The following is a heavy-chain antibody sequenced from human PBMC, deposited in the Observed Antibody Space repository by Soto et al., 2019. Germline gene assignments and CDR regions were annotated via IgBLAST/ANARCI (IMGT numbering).Heavy chain of an antibody. CDR2: IYYSGST. J-gene: IGHJ3*02. CDR1: GGSISSYY. Sequence: QVQLQESGPGLVKPSETLSLTCTVSGGSISSYYWSWIRQPPGKGLEWIGYIYYSGSTNYNPSLKGRVPTSVEPPKTQFSLKLSSVTAADTAVYYCARQQWLVLNAFDIWGQGTMVTVSS. V-gene: IGHV4-59*01. CDR3: ARQQWLVLNAFDI. D-gene: IGHD6-19*01.